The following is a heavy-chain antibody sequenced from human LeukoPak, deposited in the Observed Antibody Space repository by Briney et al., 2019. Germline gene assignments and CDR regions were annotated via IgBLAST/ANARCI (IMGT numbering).Heavy chain of an antibody. V-gene: IGHV3-30*04. J-gene: IGHJ4*02. Sequence: GGSLRLSCAASGFTFSSYAMHWVRQAPGKGLEWVAVISYDGSNKYYADSVKGRFTISRDNSKNMLYLQMNSLRAEDTAVYYCARDDSSGLPGFDYWGQGTLVTVSS. D-gene: IGHD6-19*01. CDR3: ARDDSSGLPGFDY. CDR1: GFTFSSYA. CDR2: ISYDGSNK.